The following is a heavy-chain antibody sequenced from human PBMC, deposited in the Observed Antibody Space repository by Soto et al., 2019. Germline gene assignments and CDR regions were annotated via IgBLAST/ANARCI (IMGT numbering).Heavy chain of an antibody. CDR2: ISGSSITI. D-gene: IGHD6-6*01. V-gene: IGHV3-11*01. CDR3: ARFLGGIPARPFDY. Sequence: QVQLVESRGGLVKPGGSVRLSCAASGFTFSDSYMRWVLQAPGKGLEWLSYISGSSITISHADSVKGRFTISRDNDKHSVYLQMDSLRAEDTAVYYCARFLGGIPARPFDYWGQGTLVTVSS. CDR1: GFTFSDSY. J-gene: IGHJ4*02.